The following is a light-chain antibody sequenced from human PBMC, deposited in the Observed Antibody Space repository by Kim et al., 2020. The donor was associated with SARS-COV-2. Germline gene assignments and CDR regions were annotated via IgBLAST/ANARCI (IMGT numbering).Light chain of an antibody. Sequence: PASSSCRASQSRVYSDGNSYLNGFHQRPVQSPRRLIYKVANRDSGVPDRFSGSGSCTDFTLQISRVEAEDVGVYYCMQGTHRPFTFGPGTKVDIK. V-gene: IGKV2-30*01. CDR3: MQGTHRPFT. CDR2: KVA. CDR1: QSRVYSDGNSY. J-gene: IGKJ3*01.